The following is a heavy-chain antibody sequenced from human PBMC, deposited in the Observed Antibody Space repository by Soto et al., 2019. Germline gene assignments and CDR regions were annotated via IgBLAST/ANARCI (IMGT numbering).Heavy chain of an antibody. V-gene: IGHV3-23*01. CDR3: AKDICGPSSCYTDY. J-gene: IGHJ4*02. CDR2: ITDNGGST. D-gene: IGHD2-15*01. Sequence: EVQLLESGGGLVQPGGSLRLSCAASGFMFSSYVMNWVRQAPGKGLEWVSSITDNGGSTYYADSVTGRFTISRDNSKNTLYLPMNTPRADLTAVYYSAKDICGPSSCYTDYWGQGTLVTVSP. CDR1: GFMFSSYV.